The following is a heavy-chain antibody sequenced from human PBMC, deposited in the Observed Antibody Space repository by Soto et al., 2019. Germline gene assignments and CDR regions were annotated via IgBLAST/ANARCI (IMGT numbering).Heavy chain of an antibody. D-gene: IGHD5-18*01. CDR3: TRGFVETAMASDY. CDR2: IHYSGST. CDR1: GASINSGGYF. Sequence: QVQLQESSPGLVKPSQTLSLACSVSGASINSGGYFWSWIRQLPGKGLEWIGYIHYSGSTYYNPSLKSRVVMSMDTSKNDFSLKLSSVTAADTAVFYCTRGFVETAMASDYWGQGALVTVSS. V-gene: IGHV4-31*03. J-gene: IGHJ4*02.